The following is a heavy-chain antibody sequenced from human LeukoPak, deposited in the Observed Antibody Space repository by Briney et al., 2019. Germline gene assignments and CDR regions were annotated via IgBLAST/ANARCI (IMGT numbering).Heavy chain of an antibody. V-gene: IGHV3-53*01. Sequence: AGGSLRLSCAVSGFSVSIYYMSWVRQAPGKGLEWVAIIYSGGSTYYADSVKGRFTISRDNSKKTLYLQMNSLRVEDTAVYYCARDVAVGALDSWGQGTLVTVSS. J-gene: IGHJ4*02. CDR3: ARDVAVGALDS. CDR2: IYSGGST. CDR1: GFSVSIYY.